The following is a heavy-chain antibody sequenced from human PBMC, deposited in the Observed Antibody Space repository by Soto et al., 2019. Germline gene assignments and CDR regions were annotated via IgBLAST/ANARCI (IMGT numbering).Heavy chain of an antibody. J-gene: IGHJ6*02. D-gene: IGHD6-19*01. Sequence: SVKVSCKASGYTLTGYYRHWVRQAPGQGLEWMGGIIPIFGTANYAQKFQGRVTITADESTSTAYMELSSLRAEDTAVYYCARVVSSGWAYYYYYGMDVWGQGTTVTVS. CDR1: GYTLTGYY. V-gene: IGHV1-69*13. CDR2: IIPIFGTA. CDR3: ARVVSSGWAYYYYYGMDV.